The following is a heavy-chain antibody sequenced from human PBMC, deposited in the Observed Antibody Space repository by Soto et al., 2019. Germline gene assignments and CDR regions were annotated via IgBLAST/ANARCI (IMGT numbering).Heavy chain of an antibody. D-gene: IGHD4-17*01. CDR2: IYSGGST. J-gene: IGHJ6*03. CDR1: GFTVSSNY. CDR3: ARSETTVTTPYYYYYMDV. V-gene: IGHV3-66*01. Sequence: EVQLVESGGGLVQPGGSLRLSCAASGFTVSSNYMSWVRQAPGKGLEWVSVIYSGGSTYYADSVKGRFTISRDNSKNTLYLQMNSLRAEDTAVYYCARSETTVTTPYYYYYMDVWGKGTTVTVSS.